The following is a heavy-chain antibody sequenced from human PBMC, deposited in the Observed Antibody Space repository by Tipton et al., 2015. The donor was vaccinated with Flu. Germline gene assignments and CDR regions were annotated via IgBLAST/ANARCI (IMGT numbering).Heavy chain of an antibody. CDR3: ARRDYSNYVSGPKNWFDP. V-gene: IGHV4-34*01. Sequence: TLSLTCAVYGGSFSGYYWNWIRQPPGKGLEWIGEINHSGSTDYNPSLKSRVTISVDTSKNQFSLKLNSVTAADTAVYFCARRDYSNYVSGPKNWFDPWGQGTLVTVSS. J-gene: IGHJ5*02. CDR1: GGSFSGYY. CDR2: INHSGST. D-gene: IGHD4-11*01.